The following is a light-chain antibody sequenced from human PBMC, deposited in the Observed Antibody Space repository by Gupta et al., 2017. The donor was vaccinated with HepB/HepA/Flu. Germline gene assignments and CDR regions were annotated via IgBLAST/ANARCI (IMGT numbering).Light chain of an antibody. CDR2: GAS. V-gene: IGKV3-15*01. Sequence: EIVLTQSPVTLSVSPGEGATISCRASQNIGNNVAWYQKKPGQAPRLLIHGASARATGISARFSGSGSGTEFTITISSLQSEDVAVYYCHQYDNGPFTFGPGTKVDIK. CDR1: QNIGNN. CDR3: HQYDNGPFT. J-gene: IGKJ3*01.